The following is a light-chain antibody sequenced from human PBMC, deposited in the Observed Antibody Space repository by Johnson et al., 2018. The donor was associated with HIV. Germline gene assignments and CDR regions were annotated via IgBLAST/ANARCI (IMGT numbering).Light chain of an antibody. CDR3: GTWDTSLGAYV. CDR1: SSNIGNNY. CDR2: DND. Sequence: QSVLTQPPSVSAATGQKVTISCSGSSSNIGNNYVSWYQQVPGTAPKLLIYDNDKRPSGIPDRFSGSKSGTSVTLAITGLQTGDEDDYYCGTWDTSLGAYVLGTGTKVTVL. V-gene: IGLV1-51*01. J-gene: IGLJ1*01.